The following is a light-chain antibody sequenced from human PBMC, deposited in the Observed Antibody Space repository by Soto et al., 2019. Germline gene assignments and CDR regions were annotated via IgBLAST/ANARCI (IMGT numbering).Light chain of an antibody. V-gene: IGKV2-30*02. CDR2: KVS. J-gene: IGKJ1*01. Sequence: DVVMTQSPLSLPVTLGQPASISCRSSQSLIHSDGDTYLNWFRQRPGQSPRRLIYKVSDRDSGVPDRFSGSGSGTDFTLKISRVEAEDVGIYYCMQGTHWPWTFGQGTEVEIK. CDR1: QSLIHSDGDTY. CDR3: MQGTHWPWT.